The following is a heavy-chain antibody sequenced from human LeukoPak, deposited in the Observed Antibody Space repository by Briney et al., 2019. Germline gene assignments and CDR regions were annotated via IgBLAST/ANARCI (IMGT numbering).Heavy chain of an antibody. Sequence: GGSLRLSCAASGFTFSSYAMSWVRQAPGKGLEWVSSISGSGSNTHYADSVKGRFTISRDNAENSLYLQMNSLRAEDTAVYYCARIGVDAFDIWGQGTMVTVSS. V-gene: IGHV3-23*01. D-gene: IGHD2/OR15-2a*01. CDR2: ISGSGSNT. J-gene: IGHJ3*02. CDR3: ARIGVDAFDI. CDR1: GFTFSSYA.